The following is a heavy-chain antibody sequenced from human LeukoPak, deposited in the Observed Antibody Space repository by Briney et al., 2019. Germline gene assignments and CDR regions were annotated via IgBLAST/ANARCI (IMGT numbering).Heavy chain of an antibody. CDR3: ARDATYCTNGVCYTRFDY. V-gene: IGHV3-11*01. J-gene: IGHJ4*02. CDR1: GFIFSDHY. Sequence: KPGGSLRLSCGASGFIFSDHYMSWIRQAPGKGLEWISYISDGGRTIHYADSVKGRFTISRDNAKNSLYLQMNSLRPDDTAVYYCARDATYCTNGVCYTRFDYWGQGTLVTVSS. D-gene: IGHD2-8*01. CDR2: ISDGGRTI.